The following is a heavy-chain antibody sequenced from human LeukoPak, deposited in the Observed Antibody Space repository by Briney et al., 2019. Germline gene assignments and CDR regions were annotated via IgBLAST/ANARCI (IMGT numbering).Heavy chain of an antibody. CDR3: ARDWDSGYGHDSFDV. CDR1: GFTFSSYA. V-gene: IGHV3-30-3*01. CDR2: ISYDGSNK. Sequence: GGSLRLSCAASGFTFSSYAMHWVRQAPGKGLEWVAVISYDGSNKYYADSVKGRFTISRDNSKNTLYVQMNSLRAEDTAIYYCARDWDSGYGHDSFDVWGQGTMVTVSS. D-gene: IGHD5-12*01. J-gene: IGHJ3*01.